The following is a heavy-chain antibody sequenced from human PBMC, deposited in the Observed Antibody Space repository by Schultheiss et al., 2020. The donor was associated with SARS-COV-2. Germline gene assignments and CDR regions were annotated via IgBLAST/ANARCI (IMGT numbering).Heavy chain of an antibody. CDR1: GFTFSSYA. Sequence: GESLKISCAASGFTFSSYAMHWVRQAPGKGLEWVSAISGRGGSTYYADSVKGRFTISRDNSKNTLYLQMNSLRAEDTAVYYCARDPGYCSSTSCYYYYYYINVWGRGTTVTVSS. CDR3: ARDPGYCSSTSCYYYYYYINV. D-gene: IGHD2-2*01. CDR2: ISGRGGST. V-gene: IGHV3-23*01. J-gene: IGHJ6*03.